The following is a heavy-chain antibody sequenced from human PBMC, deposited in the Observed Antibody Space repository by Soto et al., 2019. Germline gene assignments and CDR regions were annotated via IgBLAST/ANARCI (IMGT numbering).Heavy chain of an antibody. Sequence: SETLSLTCTVSGGSISSSSYYWGWIRQPPGKGLEWIGSIYYSGSTYYNPSLKSRVTISVDTSKNLFSLKLSSVTAADTAVYYCASAVSGWYNWFDPWGQGTLVTVSS. CDR3: ASAVSGWYNWFDP. CDR1: GGSISSSSYY. D-gene: IGHD6-19*01. V-gene: IGHV4-39*01. CDR2: IYYSGST. J-gene: IGHJ5*02.